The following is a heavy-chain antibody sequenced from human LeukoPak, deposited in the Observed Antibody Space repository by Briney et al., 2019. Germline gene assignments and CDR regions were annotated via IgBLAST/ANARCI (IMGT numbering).Heavy chain of an antibody. D-gene: IGHD2-8*01. CDR2: IYHSGST. CDR3: ARALCINGICEWFDP. V-gene: IGHV4-38-2*02. J-gene: IGHJ5*02. Sequence: SETLSLTCTVSGYSISSGYYWGWIRQPPGKGLEWIGSIYHSGSTYYNPSLKSRVTISVDTSKNQFSLKLRSVTAADTAVYYCARALCINGICEWFDPWGQGTLVTVSS. CDR1: GYSISSGYY.